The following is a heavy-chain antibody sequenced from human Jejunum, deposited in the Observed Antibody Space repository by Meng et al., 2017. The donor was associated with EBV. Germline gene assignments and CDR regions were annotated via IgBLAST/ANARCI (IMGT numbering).Heavy chain of an antibody. Sequence: VESGGGLGKPGVSLRLDCAASGFSFSNSAMSWVRPAPGKGLEWVSVISGSAGNTYYADSVKGRFTISRDLSNNTLYLQMNSLRAEDTAIYYCAKLLKYWGQGTLVTVSS. CDR1: GFSFSNSA. V-gene: IGHV3-23*04. CDR2: ISGSAGNT. J-gene: IGHJ4*02. CDR3: AKLLKY.